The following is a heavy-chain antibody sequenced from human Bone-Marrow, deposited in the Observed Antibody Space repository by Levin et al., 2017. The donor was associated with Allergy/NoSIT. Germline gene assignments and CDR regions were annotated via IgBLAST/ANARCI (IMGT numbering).Heavy chain of an antibody. J-gene: IGHJ3*02. CDR3: ARDRTVAMAGSGPEGDPDSFDI. V-gene: IGHV3-21*01. D-gene: IGHD6-19*01. Sequence: PGGSLRLSCAASGFTLSGYTLNWVRQAPGKGLEWVSSISGSSSFIYYTDSVKGRFTVSRDNAKNSLFLQMNGLSAEDTALYYCARDRTVAMAGSGPEGDPDSFDIWGQGTMVTVSS. CDR1: GFTLSGYT. CDR2: ISGSSSFI.